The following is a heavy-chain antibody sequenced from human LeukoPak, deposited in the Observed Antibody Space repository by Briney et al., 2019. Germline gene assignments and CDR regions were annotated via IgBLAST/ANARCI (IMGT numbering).Heavy chain of an antibody. CDR2: IKQDGSEK. D-gene: IGHD5-24*01. CDR1: GFTFSSYW. CDR3: AMLADQEMATIKP. Sequence: GGSLRLSCAASGFTFSSYWMSWVRQAPGKGLEWVANIKQDGSEKYYVDSVKGRFTISRDNAKNSLYLQMNSLRAGDTAVYYCAMLADQEMATIKPWGQGTLVTVSS. J-gene: IGHJ4*02. V-gene: IGHV3-7*03.